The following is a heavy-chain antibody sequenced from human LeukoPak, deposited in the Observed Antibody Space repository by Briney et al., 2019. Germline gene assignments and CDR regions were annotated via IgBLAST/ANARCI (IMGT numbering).Heavy chain of an antibody. CDR1: GFTFDDYA. CDR2: ISRHSDSI. D-gene: IGHD2-15*01. J-gene: IGHJ4*02. CDR3: ARASGGILDY. V-gene: IGHV3-9*01. Sequence: PGGSLRLSCAASGFTFDDYAMHWVRQVPGKGLEWVAGISRHSDSIGYADSVKGRFTISRDNAKKSLYLQMNSLRVDDTALYYCARASGGILDYWGQGTLVTVSS.